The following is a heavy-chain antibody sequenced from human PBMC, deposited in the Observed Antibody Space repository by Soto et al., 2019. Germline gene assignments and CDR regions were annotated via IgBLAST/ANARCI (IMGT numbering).Heavy chain of an antibody. J-gene: IGHJ6*02. D-gene: IGHD5-12*01. Sequence: SETLSLTCTVSGGSISSSSYYWGWIRQPPGKGLEWIGGIYYSGSTYYNPSLKSRVTISVDTSKNQLSLKLSSVTAADTAVYYCARTDIVATISYYYYGMDVWGQGTTVTVSS. CDR2: IYYSGST. CDR3: ARTDIVATISYYYYGMDV. CDR1: GGSISSSSYY. V-gene: IGHV4-39*01.